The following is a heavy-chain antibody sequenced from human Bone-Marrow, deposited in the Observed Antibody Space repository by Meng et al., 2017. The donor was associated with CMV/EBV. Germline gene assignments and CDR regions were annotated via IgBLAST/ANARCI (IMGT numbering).Heavy chain of an antibody. J-gene: IGHJ4*02. V-gene: IGHV3-21*01. CDR3: ARVSYGSGSYYFNY. Sequence: GESLKISCAASGFTFSSYSMNWVRQAPGKGLEWVSSISSTSSYIYYADSVKGRFTISRDNAKNSLFLQMNSLRAEDTAVYSCARVSYGSGSYYFNYWGQGTLVTVSS. CDR2: ISSTSSYI. CDR1: GFTFSSYS. D-gene: IGHD3-10*01.